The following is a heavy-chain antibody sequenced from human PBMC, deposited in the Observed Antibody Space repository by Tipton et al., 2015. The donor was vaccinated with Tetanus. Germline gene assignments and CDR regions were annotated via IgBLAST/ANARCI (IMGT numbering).Heavy chain of an antibody. CDR1: GGSLSGYH. D-gene: IGHD1-1*01. CDR3: ARANNEFPKKGPFDS. Sequence: TLSLTCTVSGGSLSGYHWNWIRQSPGKGLEWIGYTHHSGNTNYNPSLSGRVTTSVDTSKNQFSLKMSSVTAADTAVYYCARANNEFPKKGPFDSWGQGRLVIVSS. J-gene: IGHJ4*02. CDR2: THHSGNT. V-gene: IGHV4-59*01.